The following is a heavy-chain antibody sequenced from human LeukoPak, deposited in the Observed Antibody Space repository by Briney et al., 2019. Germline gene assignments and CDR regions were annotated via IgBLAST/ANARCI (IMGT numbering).Heavy chain of an antibody. J-gene: IGHJ5*02. CDR1: GYSFTSYW. CDR2: IDPSDSYT. D-gene: IGHD3-10*01. V-gene: IGHV5-10-1*01. CDR3: ARHVYGSGSYYKNWFDP. Sequence: GESLKISCKGSGYSFTSYWISWVRQMPGKGVEWMGRIDPSDSYTNYSPSFQGHVTISADKSISTAYLQWSSLKASDTAMYYCARHVYGSGSYYKNWFDPWGQGTLVTVSS.